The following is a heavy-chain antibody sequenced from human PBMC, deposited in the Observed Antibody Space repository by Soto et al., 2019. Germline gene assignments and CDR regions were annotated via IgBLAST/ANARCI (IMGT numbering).Heavy chain of an antibody. Sequence: QVQLVQSGAEVKNSGASVKVSCMASGYTFTSHDINWVRQATGHGLEWMRWMNPNSGNTGYAQKFQGRVTMTRNTSTHTAYMELSSLRSEDTAVYYCAIWDYGDYASFDYWGQGTLLTLSS. CDR2: MNPNSGNT. CDR3: AIWDYGDYASFDY. D-gene: IGHD4-17*01. V-gene: IGHV1-8*01. CDR1: GYTFTSHD. J-gene: IGHJ4*02.